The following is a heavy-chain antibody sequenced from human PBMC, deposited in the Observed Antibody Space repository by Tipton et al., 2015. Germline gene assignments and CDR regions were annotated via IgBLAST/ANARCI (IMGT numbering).Heavy chain of an antibody. V-gene: IGHV4-4*07. CDR3: ARETSTIHGVVLSIDY. Sequence: LRLSCTVSGGSISNYYWSWIRQPAGKGLEWIGRIHSSGNTKYNPSLKSRVTMSVDTSKNQFSLKVSSVTAADTAVYYCARETSTIHGVVLSIDYWGQGTLVTVSS. CDR1: GGSISNYY. D-gene: IGHD3-3*01. CDR2: IHSSGNT. J-gene: IGHJ4*02.